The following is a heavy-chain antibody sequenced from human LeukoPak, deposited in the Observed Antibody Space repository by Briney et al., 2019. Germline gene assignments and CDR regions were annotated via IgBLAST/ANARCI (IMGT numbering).Heavy chain of an antibody. CDR2: IYYSGST. J-gene: IGHJ4*02. CDR3: ARVGSGLNLYYFDY. CDR1: GGSISSYY. Sequence: SETLSLTCTVSGGSISSYYWSWIRQPPGKGLEWIGYIYYSGSTNYNPSLKSRVTISVDTSKNQFSLKLGSVTAADTAVYFCARVGSGLNLYYFDYWGQGILVTVSS. V-gene: IGHV4-59*12. D-gene: IGHD3-3*01.